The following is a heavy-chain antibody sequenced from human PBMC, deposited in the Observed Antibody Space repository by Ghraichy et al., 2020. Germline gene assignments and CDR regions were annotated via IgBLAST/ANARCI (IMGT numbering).Heavy chain of an antibody. CDR3: ARLMVAVAGPWWDY. D-gene: IGHD6-19*01. J-gene: IGHJ4*02. V-gene: IGHV4-39*01. CDR1: GGSISSSSYY. CDR2: IYYSGST. Sequence: SETLSLTCTVSGGSISSSSYYWDWIRQPPGKGLEWIGSIYYSGSTYYNPSLKSRVTISVDTSKNQFSLKLSSVTAADTAVYYCARLMVAVAGPWWDYWGQGTLVTVSS.